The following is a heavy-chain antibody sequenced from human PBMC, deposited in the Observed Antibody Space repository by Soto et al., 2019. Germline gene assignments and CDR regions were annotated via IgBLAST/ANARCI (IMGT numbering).Heavy chain of an antibody. CDR3: AKVTGSSWLYYYGMDV. D-gene: IGHD6-13*01. V-gene: IGHV3-23*01. CDR2: ISGSGGST. J-gene: IGHJ6*02. Sequence: PGGSLRLSCAASGFTFSSYAMSWVRQAPGKGLEWVSAISGSGGSTYYADSVKGRYTISRDNSKNTLYLQMNSLRAEDTAVYYCAKVTGSSWLYYYGMDVWGQGTTVTVSS. CDR1: GFTFSSYA.